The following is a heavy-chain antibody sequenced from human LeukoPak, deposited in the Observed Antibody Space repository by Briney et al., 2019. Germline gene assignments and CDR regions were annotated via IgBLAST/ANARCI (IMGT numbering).Heavy chain of an antibody. J-gene: IGHJ4*02. CDR3: AKSTYSGYDPEYYFDY. CDR2: ISGNGGFT. CDR1: GFTFSSYG. V-gene: IGHV3-23*01. D-gene: IGHD5-12*01. Sequence: GGSLRLSCVVSGFTFSSYGMSWVRQAPGKGLEWVSPISGNGGFTYNADSVKGRFTISRDNSKNTLYLQMNRLRAEDTAVYYCAKSTYSGYDPEYYFDYWGQGTLVTVSS.